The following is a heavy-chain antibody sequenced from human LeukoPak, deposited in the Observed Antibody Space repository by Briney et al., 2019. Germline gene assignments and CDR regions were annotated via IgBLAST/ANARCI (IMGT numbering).Heavy chain of an antibody. CDR1: GFTFSSSW. V-gene: IGHV3-7*01. J-gene: IGHJ4*02. CDR2: IKQDGSEK. D-gene: IGHD6-19*01. CDR3: ASAGIEVPGGDY. Sequence: GGSLRLSCAASGFTFSSSWMSWVRQAPGKGLEWVANIKQDGSEKYYVDSVKGRFTISRDNAKNSLYLEMNSLRAEDTAVYYCASAGIEVPGGDYWGQGTLVTVSS.